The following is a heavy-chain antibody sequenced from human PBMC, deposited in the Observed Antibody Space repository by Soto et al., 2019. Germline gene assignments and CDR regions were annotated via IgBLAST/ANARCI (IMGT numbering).Heavy chain of an antibody. V-gene: IGHV1-69*12. Sequence: QVQLVQSGAEVKKPGSSVKVSCKASGGTFSSYAISWVRQAPGQGLEWMGGIIPIFGTANYAQKFQGRVTIPADASTSTAYRELSSLRSEDTAVYYCAGGVEGYCGGDCLSGYWGQGTLVTVSS. J-gene: IGHJ4*02. CDR1: GGTFSSYA. CDR2: IIPIFGTA. D-gene: IGHD2-21*02. CDR3: AGGVEGYCGGDCLSGY.